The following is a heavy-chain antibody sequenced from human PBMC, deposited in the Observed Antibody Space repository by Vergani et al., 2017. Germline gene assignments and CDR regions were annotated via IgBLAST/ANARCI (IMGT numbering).Heavy chain of an antibody. V-gene: IGHV3-30-3*01. Sequence: QVQLVESGGGVVQPGRSLRLSCAASGFTFSSYAMHWVRQAPGKGLEWVAVISYDGSNKYYADSVKGRFTISRDNAKNSLYLQMNSLRAEDTAVYYCARDNGDYVGYYYYYMDVWGKGTTVTVSS. D-gene: IGHD4-17*01. CDR1: GFTFSSYA. CDR3: ARDNGDYVGYYYYYMDV. J-gene: IGHJ6*03. CDR2: ISYDGSNK.